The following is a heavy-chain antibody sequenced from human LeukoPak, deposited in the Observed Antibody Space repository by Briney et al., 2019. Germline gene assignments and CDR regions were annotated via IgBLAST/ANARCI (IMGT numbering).Heavy chain of an antibody. Sequence: GGSLRLSCAASGFTFSSYWMSWVRQAPGKGLEWVANIKQGGSVKYYVDSVKGRFTISRDNAKNSLYLQMNSLRAEDTAVYYCARADYDYVWGSYRQYYFDYWGQGTLVTVSS. D-gene: IGHD3-16*02. CDR3: ARADYDYVWGSYRQYYFDY. CDR2: IKQGGSVK. V-gene: IGHV3-7*01. CDR1: GFTFSSYW. J-gene: IGHJ4*02.